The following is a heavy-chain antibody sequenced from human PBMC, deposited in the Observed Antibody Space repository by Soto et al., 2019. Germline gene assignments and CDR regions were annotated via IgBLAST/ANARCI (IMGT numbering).Heavy chain of an antibody. CDR2: IYYSGST. D-gene: IGHD2-21*01. V-gene: IGHV4-30-4*01. CDR3: ARLPTVDPDAFDI. CDR1: GDSFSSGDYY. Sequence: QVQLQESGPGLVKPSQTLSLTCTVSGDSFSSGDYYWSWIRQPPGKGLEWIGYIYYSGSTYYNPSLKSRVTISVDTSKNQFSLKLSSVTAADTAVYFCARLPTVDPDAFDIWGQGTMVTVSS. J-gene: IGHJ3*02.